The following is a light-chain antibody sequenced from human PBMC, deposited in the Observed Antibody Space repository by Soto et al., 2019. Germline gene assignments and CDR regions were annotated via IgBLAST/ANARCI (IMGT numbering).Light chain of an antibody. CDR2: DAS. CDR1: QGISSA. J-gene: IGKJ1*01. CDR3: QQNFNFPRT. V-gene: IGKV1D-13*01. Sequence: QLTPSPSPPSSPVGHRVPHPCRASQGISSALAWYQQKPGKAPKLLIYDASSLENGVPSRFSGTGSGADFTLTISSLQPEDFATYYCQQNFNFPRTFGQGTKVDIK.